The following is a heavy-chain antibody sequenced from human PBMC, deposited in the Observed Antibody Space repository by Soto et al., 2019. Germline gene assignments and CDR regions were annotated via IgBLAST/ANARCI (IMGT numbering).Heavy chain of an antibody. CDR1: GDSVSSNSAA. D-gene: IGHD2-8*02. Sequence: SQTLSLTCVISGDSVSSNSAAWNWIRQSPSRGLEWLARTYYTSKWYNDYAVSVKSRITINADTSKNQFSLQLNSVTPDDSAMYYCTKASRAYEPTGLFFDSWGQGTLVTVSS. V-gene: IGHV6-1*01. J-gene: IGHJ4*02. CDR3: TKASRAYEPTGLFFDS. CDR2: TYYTSKWYN.